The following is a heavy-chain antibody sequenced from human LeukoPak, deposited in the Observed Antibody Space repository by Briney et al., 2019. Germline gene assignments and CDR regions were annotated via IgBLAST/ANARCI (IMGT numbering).Heavy chain of an antibody. J-gene: IGHJ6*03. D-gene: IGHD6-13*01. CDR3: ASEDLGSSWDYYYMDV. V-gene: IGHV4-34*01. CDR2: INHSGST. Sequence: SETLSLTCAVYGGSFSGYYWSWIRQPPGKGLEWIGEINHSGSTNYNPSLKSRVTISVDTSKNQFSLKLSSVTAADTAVYYCASEDLGSSWDYYYMDVWGKGTTVTVSS. CDR1: GGSFSGYY.